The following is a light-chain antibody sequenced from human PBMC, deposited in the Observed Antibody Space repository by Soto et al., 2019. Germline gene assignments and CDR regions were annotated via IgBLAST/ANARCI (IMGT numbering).Light chain of an antibody. CDR2: SNN. V-gene: IGLV1-44*01. Sequence: QSVLTQPPSASGTPGQRVTISCSGSSSNIGSNTVNWYQQLPGTAPKLLIYSNNQRPSGVPDRFSGSNFGTSASLAISGLQSEDEADYYCAAWVDSLNGHDVFGTGTKLTVL. J-gene: IGLJ1*01. CDR1: SSNIGSNT. CDR3: AAWVDSLNGHDV.